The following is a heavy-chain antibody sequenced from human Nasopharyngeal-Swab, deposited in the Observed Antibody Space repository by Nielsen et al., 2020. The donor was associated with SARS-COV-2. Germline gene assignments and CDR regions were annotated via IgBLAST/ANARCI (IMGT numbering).Heavy chain of an antibody. V-gene: IGHV1-24*01. CDR3: AIADYGGNWILGGMDV. D-gene: IGHD4-23*01. CDR2: FDPEDGET. J-gene: IGHJ6*02. Sequence: WVRQAPGQGFEWMGGFDPEDGETIYAQKFQGRVTMTEDTSTDTAYMELSSLRSEDTAVYYCAIADYGGNWILGGMDVWGQGTTVTVSS.